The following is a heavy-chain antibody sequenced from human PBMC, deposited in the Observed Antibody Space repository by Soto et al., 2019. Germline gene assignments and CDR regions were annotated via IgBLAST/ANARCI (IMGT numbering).Heavy chain of an antibody. CDR1: GDSVSSNNGA. D-gene: IGHD6-13*01. CDR3: ARESRSSWSH. J-gene: IGHJ4*02. CDR2: TYYRSKWYN. V-gene: IGHV6-1*01. Sequence: PSQTLSLTCAISGDSVSSNNGAWNWIRQSPSRGLEWLGRTYYRSKWYNDYAVSVKSRITIKSDTSKNQFSLQLNSVTPEDTAVYYCARESRSSWSHWGQGTPVTVSS.